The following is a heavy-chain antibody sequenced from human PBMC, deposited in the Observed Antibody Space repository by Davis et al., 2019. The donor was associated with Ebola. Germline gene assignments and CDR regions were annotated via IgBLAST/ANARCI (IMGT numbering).Heavy chain of an antibody. Sequence: GESLKISCAASGFSFSNYAMSWVRQAPGKGLEWVAHIGSGVSRLYGDSVKGRFTISRDNSKNMLFLQMINLRVEDTAMYYCAKARGHPRENYFFDSWGQGVLATVAS. V-gene: IGHV3-23*03. CDR2: IGSGVSR. CDR1: GFSFSNYA. D-gene: IGHD3-10*01. CDR3: AKARGHPRENYFFDS. J-gene: IGHJ4*02.